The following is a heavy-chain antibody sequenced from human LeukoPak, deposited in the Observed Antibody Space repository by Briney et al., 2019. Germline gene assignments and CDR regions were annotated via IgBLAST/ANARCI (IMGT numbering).Heavy chain of an antibody. D-gene: IGHD3-16*01. V-gene: IGHV3-48*04. Sequence: QTGGSLRLSCIASGFVFSRDNMSWVRQAPGKGLEWVAHISETIYYADSVQGRFTISRDNAKNSLYLQMSNLRVDDTAMYYCVREVGRPKTFYFDSWGRGTPVTVSS. CDR3: VREVGRPKTFYFDS. J-gene: IGHJ4*02. CDR2: ISETI. CDR1: GFVFSRDN.